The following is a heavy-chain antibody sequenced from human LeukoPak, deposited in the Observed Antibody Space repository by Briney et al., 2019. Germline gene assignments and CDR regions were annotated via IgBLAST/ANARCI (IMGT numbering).Heavy chain of an antibody. CDR3: ATSHTGRYHDAFDI. CDR1: GGSISSGGYS. V-gene: IGHV4-61*08. CDR2: ISYSGST. J-gene: IGHJ3*02. Sequence: PSETLSLTCAVSGGSISSGGYSWSWIRQPPGKGLEWVGYISYSGSTAYNPSLRSRVTISADTSRNQFSFKLTSVTAADTAVYYCATSHTGRYHDAFDIWGQGTMVTVSS. D-gene: IGHD1-26*01.